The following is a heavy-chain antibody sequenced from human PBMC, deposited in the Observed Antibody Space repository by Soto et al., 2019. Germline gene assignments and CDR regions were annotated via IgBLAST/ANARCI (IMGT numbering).Heavy chain of an antibody. CDR2: IIPIFDTP. V-gene: IGHV1-69*01. CDR3: ARSVGSGGVIGGFDY. Sequence: QVQLVQSGAELKKPGSAVKVSCKASGGTFNMYAMNWVRQAPGQGLEWMGGIIPIFDTPNYAQKFQGRVTITVDESMSTAYMDLSSLRFEDTAVYYCARSVGSGGVIGGFDYWGQGTLVTVSS. D-gene: IGHD3-16*02. CDR1: GGTFNMYA. J-gene: IGHJ4*02.